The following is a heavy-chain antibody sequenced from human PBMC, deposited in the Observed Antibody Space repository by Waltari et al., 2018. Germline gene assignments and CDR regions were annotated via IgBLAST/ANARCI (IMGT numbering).Heavy chain of an antibody. V-gene: IGHV4-61*02. Sequence: QVQLQESGPGLVKPSQTLSLTCTVSGGSISSGSYYWSWIRQPAGKGLEWIGRIYTRGSTNYNPSLKSRVTISVDTSKNQFSLKLSSVTAADTAVYYCAREGSSIITIFGVVIIRHGMDVWGQGTTVTVSS. D-gene: IGHD3-3*01. CDR3: AREGSSIITIFGVVIIRHGMDV. J-gene: IGHJ6*02. CDR2: IYTRGST. CDR1: GGSISSGSYY.